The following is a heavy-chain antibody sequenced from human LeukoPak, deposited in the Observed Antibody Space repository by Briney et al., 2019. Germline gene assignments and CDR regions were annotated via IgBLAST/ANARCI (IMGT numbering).Heavy chain of an antibody. Sequence: PGGSLRLSCAASGFTFSSYAMSWVRQAPGKGLEWVSAISGVGGTTFYADSVKGRFTIARDNSKNTLYLQMNSLRAEGTAVYYCAKNPSYQGDSWGQGTLVTVSS. D-gene: IGHD3-16*02. CDR1: GFTFSSYA. CDR3: AKNPSYQGDS. J-gene: IGHJ4*02. CDR2: ISGVGGTT. V-gene: IGHV3-23*01.